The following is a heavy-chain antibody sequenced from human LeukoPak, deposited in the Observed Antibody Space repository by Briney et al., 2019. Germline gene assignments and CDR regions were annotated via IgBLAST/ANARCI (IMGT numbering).Heavy chain of an antibody. D-gene: IGHD4-4*01. CDR3: ARTHSNLAFDY. V-gene: IGHV3-30-3*01. CDR1: GFTFSSYA. J-gene: IGHJ4*02. CDR2: ISYDGSNK. Sequence: GGSLRLSCAASGFTFSSYAMHWVRQAPGKGLEWVAVISYDGSNKYYADSVKGRFTISRDNSKNTLYLQMNSLRAEDTAVYYCARTHSNLAFDYWGQGTLVTVSS.